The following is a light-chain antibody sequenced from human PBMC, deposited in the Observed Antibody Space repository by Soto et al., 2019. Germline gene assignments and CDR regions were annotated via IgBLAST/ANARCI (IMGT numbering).Light chain of an antibody. V-gene: IGLV2-14*01. CDR3: SSYTTSGTPDV. J-gene: IGLJ1*01. CDR1: NSDIGSYKY. Sequence: QSALTQPASVSGSLGQSITISCAGSNSDIGSYKYVSWFQQHPGNAPKLIISEVRDRPSGVSTRFSGSKSGNTASLTISGLQPEDEADYYCSSYTTSGTPDVFGTGTKLTVL. CDR2: EVR.